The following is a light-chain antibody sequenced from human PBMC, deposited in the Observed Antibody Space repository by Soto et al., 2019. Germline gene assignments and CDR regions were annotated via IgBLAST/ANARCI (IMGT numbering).Light chain of an antibody. CDR3: QSYDSSLSGWV. Sequence: QSVLTQPPSVSGAPGQRVTISCTGSSSNIGAGYDVHWYQQLPGTAPKLLIYGNSNRPSGVPDRFSGSKSGTSASLAITGLWAEDEADYYCQSYDSSLSGWVFGGGTQLTVL. CDR1: SSNIGAGYD. CDR2: GNS. J-gene: IGLJ3*02. V-gene: IGLV1-40*01.